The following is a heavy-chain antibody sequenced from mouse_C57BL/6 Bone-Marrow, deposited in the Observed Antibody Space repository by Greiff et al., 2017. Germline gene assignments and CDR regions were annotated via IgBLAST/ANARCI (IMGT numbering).Heavy chain of an antibody. D-gene: IGHD1-1*01. CDR1: GYAFSSHW. J-gene: IGHJ3*01. CDR3: GPSHYYGSSWFAY. V-gene: IGHV1-80*01. Sequence: VQLQQSGAELVKPGASVKISCKASGYAFSSHWMNWVKQRPGKGLEWIGQIYPGDGDTNYNGKFKGKATLTADKSSSTAYLQLSSLTSEDSAVYFCGPSHYYGSSWFAYWGQGTLVTVSA. CDR2: IYPGDGDT.